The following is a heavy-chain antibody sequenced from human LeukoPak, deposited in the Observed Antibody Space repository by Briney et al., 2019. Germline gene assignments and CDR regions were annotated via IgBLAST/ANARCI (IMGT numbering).Heavy chain of an antibody. CDR2: IIPILAT. V-gene: IGHV1-69*04. CDR1: GATFNTDA. Sequence: LAASVKVSCKASGATFNTDAINWVRQAPGQGLQWMGRIIPILATTYAPLFEDRLTITADKTTNTAYMELRSLTSDDTATYFCVRHPTSFDWFRDWGQGTLVTVSS. J-gene: IGHJ4*02. CDR3: VRHPTSFDWFRD. D-gene: IGHD3-9*01.